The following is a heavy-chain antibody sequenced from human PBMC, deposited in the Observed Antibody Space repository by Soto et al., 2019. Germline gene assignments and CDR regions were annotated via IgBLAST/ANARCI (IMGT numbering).Heavy chain of an antibody. CDR3: ARDEDYYDLERGGWY. Sequence: VQLVESGGGLVQPGGSLRLTCAASGFTFSSYWMHWVRQAPGKGLVWVSRINSDGSSTSYADSVKGRFTISRDNAKNTLYLQMNSLRAEDTAVYYCARDEDYYDLERGGWYWGQGTLVTVSS. CDR2: INSDGSST. CDR1: GFTFSSYW. J-gene: IGHJ4*02. V-gene: IGHV3-74*01. D-gene: IGHD3-22*01.